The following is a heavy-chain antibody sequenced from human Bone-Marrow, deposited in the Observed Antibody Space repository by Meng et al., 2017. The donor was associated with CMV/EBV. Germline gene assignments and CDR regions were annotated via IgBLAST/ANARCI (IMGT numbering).Heavy chain of an antibody. Sequence: WMRQAPGQGFEWMGWISAGNGNTKYSQKFQGRVTITRDTSASTAYMELSSLRSEDTAVYYCARASEYYDFWSGYSLDNWFDPWGQGTLVTVSS. V-gene: IGHV1-3*01. CDR3: ARASEYYDFWSGYSLDNWFDP. J-gene: IGHJ5*02. D-gene: IGHD3-3*01. CDR2: ISAGNGNT.